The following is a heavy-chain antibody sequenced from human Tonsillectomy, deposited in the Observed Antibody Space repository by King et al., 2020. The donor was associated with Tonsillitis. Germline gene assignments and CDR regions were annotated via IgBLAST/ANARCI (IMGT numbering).Heavy chain of an antibody. CDR3: AEEAINSSVSLGAYYSRFSGMDV. CDR1: GFTFTSSA. CDR2: IVVGSENT. Sequence: QVQLVESGPEVKKPGTSVKVSCTASGFTFTSSAVQWVRQARGQRLEWIGWIVVGSENTNYAQKFQERVTITRDMSTSTAYMEMSSLRSEDTAVYYWAEEAINSSVSLGAYYSRFSGMDVWGRGTMVTVSS. J-gene: IGHJ6*02. D-gene: IGHD3-22*01. V-gene: IGHV1-58*01.